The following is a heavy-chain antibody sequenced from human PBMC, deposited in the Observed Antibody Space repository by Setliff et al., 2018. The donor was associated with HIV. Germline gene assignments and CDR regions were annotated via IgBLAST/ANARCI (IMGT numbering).Heavy chain of an antibody. CDR3: ASEYSNFWSGGFDY. CDR2: INHGGST. J-gene: IGHJ4*02. CDR1: SGSFSGYF. V-gene: IGHV4-34*01. D-gene: IGHD3-3*01. Sequence: SETLSLTCAIYSGSFSGYFWSWIRQPPGKGLEWIGEINHGGSTNYNPSLKSRVTISVDTSKNQFSLKLTSVTAADSAVYYCASEYSNFWSGGFDYWAQGTPVPVSS.